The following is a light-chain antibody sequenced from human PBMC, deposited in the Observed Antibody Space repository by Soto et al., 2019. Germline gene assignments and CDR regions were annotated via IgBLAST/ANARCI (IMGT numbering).Light chain of an antibody. J-gene: IGKJ2*01. CDR3: QQYHDWPPYT. CDR2: GAS. V-gene: IGKV3-15*01. Sequence: EIVMTQSPATLSVSPGERATLSCRASQSVDSSLAWYQQRPGQAPRLLIYGASTRATGIPDRFSGCGSGTEFTLTISSLQSEDFAVYYCQQYHDWPPYTFGQGTKLEIK. CDR1: QSVDSS.